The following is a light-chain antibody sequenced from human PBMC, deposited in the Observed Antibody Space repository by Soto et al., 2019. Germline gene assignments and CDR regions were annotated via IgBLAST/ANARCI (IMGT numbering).Light chain of an antibody. V-gene: IGLV2-14*01. CDR3: SSYISGSTPV. CDR1: SSDVGGYNY. J-gene: IGLJ2*01. CDR2: DVS. Sequence: QSALTQPASVSGSPGQSITISCTGTSSDVGGYNYVSWYQQHPGKAPKLMIYDVSNRPSGVSNRFSGSKSGNTASLTISGLQAEDEADYYCSSYISGSTPVFGGGTKLTVL.